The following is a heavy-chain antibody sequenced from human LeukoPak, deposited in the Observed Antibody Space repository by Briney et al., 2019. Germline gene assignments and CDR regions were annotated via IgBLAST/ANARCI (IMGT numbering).Heavy chain of an antibody. Sequence: ASVKVSRKASGYTFTSYGITWVRQAPGQGLEWMGWISAYNGNTNYAQKLQGRVTMTTDTSTTTAYMELRSLRSDDTAVYYCARDLNIFPTVTTGDWFDPWGQGTLVTVSS. CDR2: ISAYNGNT. D-gene: IGHD4-17*01. J-gene: IGHJ5*02. CDR3: ARDLNIFPTVTTGDWFDP. V-gene: IGHV1-18*01. CDR1: GYTFTSYG.